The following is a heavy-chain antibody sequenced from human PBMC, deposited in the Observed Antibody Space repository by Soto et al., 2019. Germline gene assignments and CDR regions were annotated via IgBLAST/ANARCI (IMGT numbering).Heavy chain of an antibody. CDR3: ARLYYYDTSGYYYVEDF. Sequence: ASVKVSCKTFGFTFINYDISWVRQAPGQGLEWMGWISAYNGNTKYAQKLQGRVTMTTDTSTSTAYMELRSLRSDDTAVYYCARLYYYDTSGYYYVEDFWGQGNLVTVSS. J-gene: IGHJ4*02. D-gene: IGHD3-22*01. V-gene: IGHV1-18*01. CDR2: ISAYNGNT. CDR1: GFTFINYD.